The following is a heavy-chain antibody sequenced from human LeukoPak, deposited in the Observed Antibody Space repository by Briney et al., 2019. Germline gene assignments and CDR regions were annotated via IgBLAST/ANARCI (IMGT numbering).Heavy chain of an antibody. CDR2: MFYRGSS. V-gene: IGHV4-59*01. CDR3: ARLTSRNRFDP. CDR1: GGSIRNYY. J-gene: IGHJ5*02. Sequence: SETLSLTCTVSGGSIRNYYLSWIRQPPGKGLEWIGYMFYRGSSSYNPSLNSRVTISIDTSTSQFSLKLSSVTAADTAVYYCARLTSRNRFDPWGQGTLVTVSS. D-gene: IGHD3-9*01.